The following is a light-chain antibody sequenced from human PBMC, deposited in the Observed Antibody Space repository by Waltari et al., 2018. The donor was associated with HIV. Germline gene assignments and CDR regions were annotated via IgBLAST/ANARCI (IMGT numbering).Light chain of an antibody. J-gene: IGLJ1*01. V-gene: IGLV2-14*03. CDR2: DVS. CDR3: SSYTSSSTYI. CDR1: SSDVGGHNF. Sequence: QSALTQPASVSGSPRQSITISCTGTSSDVGGHNFVSWYQQHPGKAPQLMIYDVSNRPSWMSNRFSGSKSGNTASLTISGLQAEDEADYYCSSYTSSSTYIFGTGTKVTVL.